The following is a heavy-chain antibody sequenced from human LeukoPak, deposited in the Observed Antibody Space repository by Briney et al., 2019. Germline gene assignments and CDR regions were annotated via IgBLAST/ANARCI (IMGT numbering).Heavy chain of an antibody. CDR3: ARDSNSSGRGWFDP. Sequence: GGSLRLSCAASGFTFNSYAMHWVRQAPGKGLEWVAFISHEGSIEYSADSVKGRFTISRDSYKNTLYLQMNSLRAEDTAVYYCARDSNSSGRGWFDPWGQGALVTVSS. CDR1: GFTFNSYA. CDR2: ISHEGSIE. D-gene: IGHD6-19*01. V-gene: IGHV3-30-3*01. J-gene: IGHJ5*02.